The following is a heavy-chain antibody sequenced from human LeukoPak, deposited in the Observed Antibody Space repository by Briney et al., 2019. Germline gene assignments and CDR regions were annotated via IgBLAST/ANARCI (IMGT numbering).Heavy chain of an antibody. CDR2: ISYDGSNK. D-gene: IGHD5-18*01. CDR1: GFTFSSYG. CDR3: ARGNSYGYFHYYYYMDV. J-gene: IGHJ6*03. Sequence: PGGSLRLSCAASGFTFSSYGMHWVRQAPGKGLEWVAVISYDGSNKYYADSVKGRFTISRDNSKNTLYLQMNSLRAEDTAVYYCARGNSYGYFHYYYYMDVWGKGTTVTVSS. V-gene: IGHV3-30*05.